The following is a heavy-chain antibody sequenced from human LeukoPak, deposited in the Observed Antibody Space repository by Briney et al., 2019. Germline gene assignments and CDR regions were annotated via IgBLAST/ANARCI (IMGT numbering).Heavy chain of an antibody. V-gene: IGHV1-18*01. CDR3: ARSPAVAATRVDY. J-gene: IGHJ4*02. Sequence: ASVKVSCKASGYIFASYGISWVRQAPRPGLEWMGWISSHNGNTNYAQKLQGRVTMTTETSTSTAYMELRSLRSDATAVYYCARSPAVAATRVDYWGQGTLVTVSA. D-gene: IGHD6-19*01. CDR2: ISSHNGNT. CDR1: GYIFASYG.